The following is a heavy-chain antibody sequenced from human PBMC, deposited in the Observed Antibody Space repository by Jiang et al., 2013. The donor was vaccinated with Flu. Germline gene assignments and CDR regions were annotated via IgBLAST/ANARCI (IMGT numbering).Heavy chain of an antibody. J-gene: IGHJ5*01. Sequence: QSGAEVKKPGASVKVSCKTSGFRFASYAIHWVRQAPGQGLEWMGRSNAESNDSKYSQRFQGRVTIARDTSASTAYMELSSLRPQDTAVYYCARGYDWNYGWFDFWGQGSPVTVSS. D-gene: IGHD1-7*01. CDR1: GFRFASYA. CDR3: ARGYDWNYGWFDF. CDR2: SNAESNDS. V-gene: IGHV1-3*01.